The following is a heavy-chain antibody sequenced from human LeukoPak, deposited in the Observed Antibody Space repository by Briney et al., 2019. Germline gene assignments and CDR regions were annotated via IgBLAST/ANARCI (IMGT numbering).Heavy chain of an antibody. D-gene: IGHD2-8*01. CDR3: SRENGAFSPFGY. CDR1: GGSITSTNW. J-gene: IGHJ4*02. CDR2: VSLSGLT. Sequence: SETLSLTCGVSGGSITSTNWWSWVRQPPGQGLEWIGEVSLSGLTNYNPSLSSRVIMALDTSKNHLSLHLTPVTAADTAVYYCSRENGAFSPFGYWGQGYLVTVLS. V-gene: IGHV4-4*02.